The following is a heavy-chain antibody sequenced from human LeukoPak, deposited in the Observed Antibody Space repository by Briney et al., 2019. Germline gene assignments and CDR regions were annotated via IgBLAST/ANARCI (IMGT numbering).Heavy chain of an antibody. CDR1: GGSFSGYY. J-gene: IGHJ5*02. D-gene: IGHD6-19*01. CDR3: VRLLGYSSGWYRAGDWFDP. V-gene: IGHV4-34*01. Sequence: SETLSLTCAVYGGSFSGYYWSWIRQPPGKGLEWIGEINHSGSTNYNPSLKSRVTISVDTSKNQFSLKLSSVTAADTAVYYCVRLLGYSSGWYRAGDWFDPWGQGTVVTVSS. CDR2: INHSGST.